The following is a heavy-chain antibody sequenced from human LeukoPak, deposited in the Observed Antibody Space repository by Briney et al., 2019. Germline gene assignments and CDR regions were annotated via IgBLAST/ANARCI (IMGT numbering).Heavy chain of an antibody. J-gene: IGHJ5*02. CDR3: ARERGGAYDILTGPDNWFDP. CDR2: IYDSGST. V-gene: IGHV4-59*01. Sequence: SETLSLTCTVSGGSISSYYWSWIRQPPGKGLEWSGYIYDSGSTNYNPSLKSRVTISVDTSKNQFSRKLSSVTAADTAVYYCARERGGAYDILTGPDNWFDPWGQGTLVTVSS. D-gene: IGHD3-9*01. CDR1: GGSISSYY.